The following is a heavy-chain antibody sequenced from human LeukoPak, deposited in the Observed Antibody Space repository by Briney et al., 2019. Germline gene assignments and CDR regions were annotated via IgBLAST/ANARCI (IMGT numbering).Heavy chain of an antibody. V-gene: IGHV1-46*01. CDR1: GYTFTSYY. D-gene: IGHD1-26*01. Sequence: ASVKVSCKASGYTFTSYYMHWVRQAPGQGLEWMGIINPSGGSTSYAQKFQGRVTMTRDTSTSTVYMELGSLRSEDTAVYYCARDSGSYYVGYWGQGTLVTVSS. CDR2: INPSGGST. J-gene: IGHJ4*02. CDR3: ARDSGSYYVGY.